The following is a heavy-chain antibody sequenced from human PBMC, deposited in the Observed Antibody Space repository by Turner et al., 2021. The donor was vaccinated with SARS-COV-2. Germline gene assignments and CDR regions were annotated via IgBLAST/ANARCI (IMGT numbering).Heavy chain of an antibody. CDR1: GFTFSNSA. CDR3: AKGGAAVAYSFDS. J-gene: IGHJ4*02. V-gene: IGHV3-23*01. Sequence: EVQLLGSGGGLVQPGGSLRLSCAASGFTFSNSAMSWVRQAPGKGPEWVSAISIGIVYIFYADSVKGRFTISRDNSKNTLYLQMNSLRAEDTAVYYCAKGGAAVAYSFDSWGQGSLVTVSS. CDR2: ISIGIVYI. D-gene: IGHD6-19*01.